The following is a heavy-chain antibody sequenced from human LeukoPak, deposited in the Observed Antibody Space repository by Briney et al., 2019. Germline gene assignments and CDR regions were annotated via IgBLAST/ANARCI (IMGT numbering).Heavy chain of an antibody. CDR1: GYSISSGYY. J-gene: IGHJ6*03. D-gene: IGHD3-9*01. Sequence: SETLSLTCAVSGYSISSGYYWGWIRQPPGKGLEWNGSIYHSGSTYYNPSLKSRVTTSVDTSKNQFSLKLSSVTAADTAVYYCARDLVYYDILTGSVAAMDVWGKGTTVTVSS. V-gene: IGHV4-38-2*02. CDR3: ARDLVYYDILTGSVAAMDV. CDR2: IYHSGST.